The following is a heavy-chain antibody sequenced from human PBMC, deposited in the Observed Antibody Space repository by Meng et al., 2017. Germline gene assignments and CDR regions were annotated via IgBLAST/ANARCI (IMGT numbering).Heavy chain of an antibody. CDR1: GFTFSSYA. CDR2: ISYDGSNK. D-gene: IGHD6-6*01. J-gene: IGHJ4*02. CDR3: ARDPSAARLYYFDY. V-gene: IGHV3-30*01. Sequence: QGELVESGGAVVQPGRSRSFSFAASGFTFSSYAMHWVRQAPGKGLEWVAVISYDGSNKYYADSVKGRFTISRDNSKNTLYLQMNSLRAEDTAVYYCARDPSAARLYYFDYWGQGTLVTVSS.